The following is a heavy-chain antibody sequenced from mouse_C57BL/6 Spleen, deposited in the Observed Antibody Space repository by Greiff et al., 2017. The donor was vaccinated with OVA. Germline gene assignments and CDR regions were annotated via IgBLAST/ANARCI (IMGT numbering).Heavy chain of an antibody. Sequence: EVKLVESGGGLVKPGGSLKLSCAASGFTFSDYGMHWVRQAPEKGLEWVAYISSGSSTIYYADTVKGRFTISRDNAKNTLFLQMTSLRSEDTAMYYCARVYGYDGDYFDYWGQGTTLTVSS. CDR1: GFTFSDYG. J-gene: IGHJ2*01. V-gene: IGHV5-17*01. CDR3: ARVYGYDGDYFDY. D-gene: IGHD2-2*01. CDR2: ISSGSSTI.